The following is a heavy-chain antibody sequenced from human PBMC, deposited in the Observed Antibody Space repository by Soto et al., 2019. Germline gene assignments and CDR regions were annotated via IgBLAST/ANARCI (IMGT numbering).Heavy chain of an antibody. CDR3: ARGGIAHWAYFYYMDV. J-gene: IGHJ6*03. CDR2: INHLGSI. V-gene: IGHV4-34*01. CDR1: GGSLSDYF. D-gene: IGHD6-13*01. Sequence: SETLSLTCVVSGGSLSDYFWSWIRQPPGMALGWIGEINHLGSINYNPSLKSRVTMSVDTTKNQFSLTLNSVTAADTATYYCARGGIAHWAYFYYMDVWDRGTTVTVSS.